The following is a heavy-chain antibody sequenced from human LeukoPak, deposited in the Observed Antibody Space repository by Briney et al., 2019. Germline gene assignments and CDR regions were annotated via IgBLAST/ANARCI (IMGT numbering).Heavy chain of an antibody. CDR1: GYTLTELS. CDR2: FDPEEGET. D-gene: IGHD4-17*01. CDR3: ATGVDYGDHDY. V-gene: IGHV1-24*01. J-gene: IGHJ4*02. Sequence: ASVKVSCKVSGYTLTELSMHWVRQAPGKGLEWMGGFDPEEGETIYAQRFQGRVTMAEDTSTDTAYMELSSLRSEDTAVYYCATGVDYGDHDYWGQGTLVTVSS.